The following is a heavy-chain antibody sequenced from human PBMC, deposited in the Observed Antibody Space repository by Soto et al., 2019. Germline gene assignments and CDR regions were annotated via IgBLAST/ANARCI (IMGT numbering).Heavy chain of an antibody. J-gene: IGHJ6*03. Sequence: GGSLRLSCAASGFTVSSNYMSWVRQAPGKGLEWVSVIYSGGSTYYADSVKGRFTISRDNSKNTLYLQMNSLRAEDTAVYYCARDLLGVATIRAYYYYMDVWAKGPRSPSP. CDR1: GFTVSSNY. CDR2: IYSGGST. CDR3: ARDLLGVATIRAYYYYMDV. V-gene: IGHV3-66*01. D-gene: IGHD5-12*01.